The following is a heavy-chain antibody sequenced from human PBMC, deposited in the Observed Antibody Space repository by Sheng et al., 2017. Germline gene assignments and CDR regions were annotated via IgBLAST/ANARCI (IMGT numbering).Heavy chain of an antibody. Sequence: EVQLVQSGAEVKKPGESLKISCEGFGYPFNNFWIAWVRQVPGKGLEWMGSIYPGDSDTRYSPSFQGQVTISVDRSISTTYLQWSSLRASDTAIYYCARQPNVDYGDYMDVWGQGTTVTV. CDR1: GYPFNNFW. V-gene: IGHV5-51*01. J-gene: IGHJ6*03. D-gene: IGHD4-17*01. CDR2: IYPGDSDT. CDR3: ARQPNVDYGDYMDV.